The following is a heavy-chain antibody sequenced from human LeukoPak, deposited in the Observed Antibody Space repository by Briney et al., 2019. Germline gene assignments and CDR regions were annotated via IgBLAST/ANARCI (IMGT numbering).Heavy chain of an antibody. CDR2: ISGSGGST. CDR1: GFTFSSYA. CDR3: AKTGREYCSSTSCYATPNYYYYMDV. D-gene: IGHD2-2*01. Sequence: GGSLRLSCAASGFTFSSYAMSWVRQAPGKGLEWVSAISGSGGSTYYADSVKGRFTISRDNSKNTLYLQMNSLKTEDTAVYYCAKTGREYCSSTSCYATPNYYYYMDVWGKGTTVTISS. V-gene: IGHV3-23*01. J-gene: IGHJ6*03.